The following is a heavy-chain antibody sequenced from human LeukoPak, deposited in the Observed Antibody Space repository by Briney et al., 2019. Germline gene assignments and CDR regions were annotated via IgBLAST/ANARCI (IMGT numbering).Heavy chain of an antibody. D-gene: IGHD1-1*01. CDR1: GYTFTGYY. J-gene: IGHJ6*02. CDR3: ARGRFMVQPNYYYYYYGMDV. CDR2: INPNSGGT. V-gene: IGHV1-2*02. Sequence: ASVKVSCKASGYTFTGYYMHWVRQAPGQGLEWMGWINPNSGGTNYAQKFQGRVTMTRDTSISTAYMELSRLRSDDTAVYYCARGRFMVQPNYYYYYYGMDVWGQGTTVTVSS.